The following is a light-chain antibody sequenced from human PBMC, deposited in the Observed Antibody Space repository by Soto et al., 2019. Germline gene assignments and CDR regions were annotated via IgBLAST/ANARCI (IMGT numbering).Light chain of an antibody. V-gene: IGKV1-5*03. J-gene: IGKJ1*01. CDR2: KAS. Sequence: DIQMTQSPSTLSAFVGDRVTITCRASQSISSWLAWYQQKPGKAPKLLISKASSLESGVPSRFSGSGSGTDSPLTISRLQPDFFATYYCQQYSVLWTFGQGTKVEIK. CDR3: QQYSVLWT. CDR1: QSISSW.